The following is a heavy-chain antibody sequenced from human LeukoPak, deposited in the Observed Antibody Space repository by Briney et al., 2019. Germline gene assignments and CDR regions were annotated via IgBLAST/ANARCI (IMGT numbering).Heavy chain of an antibody. CDR1: GGSISSSSYY. CDR3: ARLRGYTDGPPGY. Sequence: PSETLSLTCTVSGGSISSSSYYWGWIRQPPGKGLEWIGNIYYNGDTYYNASLKSRVTISVDTSKNRFSLNLSSVTAADTAVYFCARLRGYTDGPPGYRGQGTLVTVSS. V-gene: IGHV4-39*01. J-gene: IGHJ4*02. CDR2: IYYNGDT. D-gene: IGHD5-18*01.